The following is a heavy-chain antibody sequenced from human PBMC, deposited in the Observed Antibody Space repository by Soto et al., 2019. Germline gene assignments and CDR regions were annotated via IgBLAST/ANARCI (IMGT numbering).Heavy chain of an antibody. V-gene: IGHV3-48*03. CDR1: GFTFSSYE. CDR2: ISSGGSII. Sequence: GGSLRLSCAAFGFTFSSYEMNWVRQAPGKGLEWVSYISSGGSIIYYADSVKGRFTISRDNAKNSLYLQMNSLRGEDTAVYYCARDEASSSGYIDYWGQGTLVTVSS. D-gene: IGHD3-22*01. J-gene: IGHJ4*02. CDR3: ARDEASSSGYIDY.